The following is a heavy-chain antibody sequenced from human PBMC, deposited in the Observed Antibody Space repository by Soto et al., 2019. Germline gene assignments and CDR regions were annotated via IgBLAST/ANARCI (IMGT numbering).Heavy chain of an antibody. CDR1: GFTFSSYW. CDR2: INSDGRST. CDR3: ARDRSPGVFDY. Sequence: GGSLRLSCAASGFTFSSYWMHWVRQAPGKGLVWVSRINSDGRSTSYADSVKGRFTFSRDNAKNTLYLQMNSLRAEDTAVYYCARDRSPGVFDYWGQGTLVTVSS. V-gene: IGHV3-74*01. J-gene: IGHJ4*02. D-gene: IGHD3-10*01.